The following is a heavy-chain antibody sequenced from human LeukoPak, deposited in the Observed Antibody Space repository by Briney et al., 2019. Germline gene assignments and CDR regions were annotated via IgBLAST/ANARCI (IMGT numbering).Heavy chain of an antibody. V-gene: IGHV1-2*04. D-gene: IGHD2-2*01. CDR2: INPNSGGT. J-gene: IGHJ6*02. CDR3: ARRVVPAAMLYDYYYYYGMDV. CDR1: GYTFTGYY. Sequence: ASVKVSCKASGYTFTGYYMHWVRQAPGQGLEWMGWINPNSGGTNYAQKFQGWVTMTRDTSISTAYMELSRLRSDDTAVYYCARRVVPAAMLYDYYYYYGMDVWGQGTTVTVSS.